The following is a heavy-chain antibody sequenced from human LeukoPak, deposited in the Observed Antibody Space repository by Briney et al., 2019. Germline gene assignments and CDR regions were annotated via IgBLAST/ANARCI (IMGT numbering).Heavy chain of an antibody. CDR2: ISGGST. CDR1: GFTVSSNE. V-gene: IGHV3-38-3*01. J-gene: IGHJ4*02. Sequence: GGSLRLSCAASGFTVSSNEMSWVRQAPGKGLEWVSSISGGSTYYADSVKGRFTISRDNAKNSLYLQMNSLRAEDTAVYYCAREGDGYNYYFDYWGQGTLVTVSS. CDR3: AREGDGYNYYFDY. D-gene: IGHD5-24*01.